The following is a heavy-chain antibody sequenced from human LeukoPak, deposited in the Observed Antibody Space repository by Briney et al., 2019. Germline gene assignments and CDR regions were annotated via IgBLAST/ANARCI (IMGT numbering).Heavy chain of an antibody. CDR1: GFTFSSYW. D-gene: IGHD6-6*01. V-gene: IGHV3-7*01. J-gene: IGHJ6*03. Sequence: GGSLRLSCAASGFTFSSYWMSWVRQAPGKGLEWVAIIKQDGSEKYYVDSVKGRFAISRDNAKNSLYLQMNSLRAEDTAVYYCARADSSIAARLARSSTFNYYYYMDVWGKGTTVTISS. CDR2: IKQDGSEK. CDR3: ARADSSIAARLARSSTFNYYYYMDV.